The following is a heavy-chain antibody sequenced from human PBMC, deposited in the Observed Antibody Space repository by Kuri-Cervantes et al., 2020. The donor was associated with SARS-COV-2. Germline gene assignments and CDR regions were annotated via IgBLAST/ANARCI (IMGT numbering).Heavy chain of an antibody. CDR2: IKSKTDGGTT. CDR1: GFTFSNAW. Sequence: GESLKISCAASGFTFSNAWMSWVRQAPGKGLEWVGRIKSKTDGGTTDYAAPVKGRFTISRDDSKNTLYLQMNSLKTEDTAVYYCTTETSDSSGYYWPLTDNSRFDPWGQGTLVTVSS. D-gene: IGHD3-22*01. CDR3: TTETSDSSGYYWPLTDNSRFDP. J-gene: IGHJ5*02. V-gene: IGHV3-15*01.